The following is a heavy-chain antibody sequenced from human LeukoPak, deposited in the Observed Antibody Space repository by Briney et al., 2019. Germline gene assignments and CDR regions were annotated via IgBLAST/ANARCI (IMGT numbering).Heavy chain of an antibody. CDR2: IKSKTDGGTT. CDR3: TTDGIVVVPAAMTGGFDP. V-gene: IGHV3-15*01. CDR1: GFTFSNAW. D-gene: IGHD2-2*01. J-gene: IGHJ5*02. Sequence: GRSLRLSCAASGFTFSNAWMSWVRQAPRKGLEWVGRIKSKTDGGTTDYAAPVKGRFTISRDDSKNTLYLQMNSLKTEDTAVYYCTTDGIVVVPAAMTGGFDPWGQGTLVTVSS.